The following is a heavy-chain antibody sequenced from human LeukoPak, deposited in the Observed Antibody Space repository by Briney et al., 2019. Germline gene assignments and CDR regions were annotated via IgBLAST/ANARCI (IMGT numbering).Heavy chain of an antibody. CDR3: ARGPLRYNAFDI. J-gene: IGHJ3*02. CDR1: GFTFSSYS. Sequence: PGGSLRLSCAASGFTFSSYSMNWVRQAPGKWLEWVSYISSSSTTIYYADSVKGRFTISRDNAQNSLYLQMNSLRDEDTAVYYCARGPLRYNAFDIWGQGTMVTVSS. CDR2: ISSSSTTI. D-gene: IGHD3-9*01. V-gene: IGHV3-48*02.